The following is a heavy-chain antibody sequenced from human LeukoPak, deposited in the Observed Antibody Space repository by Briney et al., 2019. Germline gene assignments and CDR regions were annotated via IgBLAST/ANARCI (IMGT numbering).Heavy chain of an antibody. Sequence: GGSLRLSCAASRFTFSSYGMHWVSQAPGKGLEWVAVISYDGSNKYYADSVKGRFTISRDNSKNTLYLQMNSLRAEDTAVYYCAKDQRLGGGEPSWGQGSLVTVSS. CDR3: AKDQRLGGGEPS. CDR2: ISYDGSNK. J-gene: IGHJ4*02. D-gene: IGHD1-14*01. V-gene: IGHV3-30*18. CDR1: RFTFSSYG.